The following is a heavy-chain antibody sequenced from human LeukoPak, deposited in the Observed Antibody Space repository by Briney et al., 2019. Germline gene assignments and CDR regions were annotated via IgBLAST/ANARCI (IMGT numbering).Heavy chain of an antibody. CDR2: IYYSGST. J-gene: IGHJ3*02. D-gene: IGHD2-21*02. CDR3: ARALDDSDAFDI. V-gene: IGHV4-31*03. CDR1: GGSISSGGYY. Sequence: PSETLSLTCTVSGGSISSGGYYWSWIRQHPGKGLEWIGYIYYSGSTYYNPSLKSRVTISVDTSKNQFSLKLSSATAADTAVYYCARALDDSDAFDIWGQGTMVTVSS.